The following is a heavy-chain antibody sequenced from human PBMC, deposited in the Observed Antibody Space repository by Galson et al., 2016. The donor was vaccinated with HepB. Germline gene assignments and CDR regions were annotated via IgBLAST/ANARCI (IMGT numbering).Heavy chain of an antibody. CDR1: GFTFRDSA. D-gene: IGHD2-2*01. J-gene: IGHJ3*01. V-gene: IGHV3-73*01. CDR2: IRSRGNNYAT. Sequence: SLRLSCAASGFTFRDSALHWVRQAPGRGLEWVARIRSRGNNYATVYAESVKGRFTMSRDDSKSTTYLEMTNLKVEDTAVYYCTRARYCSSVSCYDLDVWGLGAMVTVSA. CDR3: TRARYCSSVSCYDLDV.